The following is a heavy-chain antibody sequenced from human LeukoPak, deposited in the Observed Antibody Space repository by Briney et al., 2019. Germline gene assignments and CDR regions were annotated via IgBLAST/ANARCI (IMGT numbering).Heavy chain of an antibody. CDR3: ARDYHPSRIAAAENY. CDR2: IESDGSST. D-gene: IGHD6-13*01. V-gene: IGHV3-74*01. Sequence: GGSLRLSCVASGFTFSSYWMHWVRQAPGKGMVWVSRIESDGSSTSYADSVKGRFTISRDNSKNTLYLQMNSLRAEDTAVYYCARDYHPSRIAAAENYWGQGTLVTVSS. CDR1: GFTFSSYW. J-gene: IGHJ4*02.